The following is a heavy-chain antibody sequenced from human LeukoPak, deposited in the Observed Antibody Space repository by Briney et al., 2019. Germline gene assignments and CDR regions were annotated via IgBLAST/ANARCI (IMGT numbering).Heavy chain of an antibody. CDR1: GFTFSSYW. J-gene: IGHJ1*01. CDR2: IKQDGSEK. V-gene: IGHV3-7*03. Sequence: GGSLRLSCAASGFTFSSYWMSWVRQAPGKGLEWVANIKQDGSEKYYVDSVKGRFTISRDDAKNTLYLEMSSLRAEDTAVYYCARGTYDRSGYPLFRKWGQGTLVIVSS. D-gene: IGHD3-22*01. CDR3: ARGTYDRSGYPLFRK.